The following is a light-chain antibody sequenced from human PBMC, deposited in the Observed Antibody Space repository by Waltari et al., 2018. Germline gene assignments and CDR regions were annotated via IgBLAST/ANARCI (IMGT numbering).Light chain of an antibody. CDR2: WAS. CDR3: QQYYRSRT. CDR1: QSVFYRSDNKNY. V-gene: IGKV4-1*01. J-gene: IGKJ1*01. Sequence: DIVMTQSPDSLAVSLGERATIDCNSIQSVFYRSDNKNYLAWYQHKPGQPPKLRCYWASTRESGVPDRFSASGSGTDFTLTINNLQAEDVAVYYCQQYYRSRTFGQGTKVEIK.